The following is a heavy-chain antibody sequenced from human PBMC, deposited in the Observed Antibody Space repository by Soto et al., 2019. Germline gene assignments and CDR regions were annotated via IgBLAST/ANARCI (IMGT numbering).Heavy chain of an antibody. D-gene: IGHD3-9*01. CDR3: ARADYEILTGSYAMDV. V-gene: IGHV4-4*07. CDR2: ISSSGNT. J-gene: IGHJ6*02. CDR1: GDSLGNYY. Sequence: NPSETLSLTCSVSGDSLGNYYWFWIRQPVGKGLEWIGRISSSGNTNANPTLNSRATMSIDTSKNPFSLRLRSVTAADTAVYYCARADYEILTGSYAMDVWGQGTTVTVS.